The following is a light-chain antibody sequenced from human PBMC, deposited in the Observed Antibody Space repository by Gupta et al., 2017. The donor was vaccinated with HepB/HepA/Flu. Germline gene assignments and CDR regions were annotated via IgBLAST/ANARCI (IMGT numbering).Light chain of an antibody. J-gene: IGLJ2*01. CDR1: SSDIGTYNL. CDR3: CSFAGSNSVV. Sequence: QSALTQPASVSGSPGPSITTSCTGTSSDIGTYNLVSWYQQHPGKAPKLILYKVNERPAGVSNRFSGSKSGNTASLTISGLQAEDEADYYCCSFAGSNSVVFGGGTKLTVL. CDR2: KVN. V-gene: IGLV2-23*02.